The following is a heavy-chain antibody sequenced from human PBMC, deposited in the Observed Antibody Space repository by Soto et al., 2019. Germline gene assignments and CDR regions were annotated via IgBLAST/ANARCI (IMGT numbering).Heavy chain of an antibody. V-gene: IGHV1-18*01. CDR1: GYTFTSYG. J-gene: IGHJ6*01. CDR2: ISAYNGNT. Sequence: QVQLVQSGAEVKKPGASVKVSCKASGYTFTSYGISWVRQAPGQGLEWMGWISAYNGNTNYAQKLQGRVTMTTDTCTRTAYMELRSLRSGETAVYYWASDRSSVLYYSGMDVWGQGTTVTVSS. CDR3: ASDRSSVLYYSGMDV. D-gene: IGHD3-10*01.